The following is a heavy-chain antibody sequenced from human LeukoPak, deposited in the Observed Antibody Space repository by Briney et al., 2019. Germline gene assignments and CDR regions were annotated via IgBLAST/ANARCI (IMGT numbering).Heavy chain of an antibody. CDR2: ISAYNGNT. J-gene: IGHJ4*02. D-gene: IGHD3-10*01. Sequence: ASVKVSCKASGYTFTSYGISWVRQAPGQGLEWMGWISAYNGNTNYAQKLQGRVAMTTDTSTSTAYMELRSLRSDDTAVYYCARVVRVWFGESFDYWGQGTLVTVSS. CDR3: ARVVRVWFGESFDY. CDR1: GYTFTSYG. V-gene: IGHV1-18*01.